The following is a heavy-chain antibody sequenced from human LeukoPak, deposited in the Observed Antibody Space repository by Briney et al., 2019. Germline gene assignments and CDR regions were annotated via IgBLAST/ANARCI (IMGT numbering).Heavy chain of an antibody. CDR1: GFTFSSYG. D-gene: IGHD5-24*01. CDR3: AKDENSPYGSYYYYYMDV. V-gene: IGHV3-23*01. J-gene: IGHJ6*03. CDR2: ISGSGGST. Sequence: PGGSLRLSCAASGFTFSSYGMSWVRQAPGKGLEWVSAISGSGGSTYYADSVKGRFTISRDNSKNTLYLQMNSLRAEDTAVYYCAKDENSPYGSYYYYYMDVWGKGTTVTVSS.